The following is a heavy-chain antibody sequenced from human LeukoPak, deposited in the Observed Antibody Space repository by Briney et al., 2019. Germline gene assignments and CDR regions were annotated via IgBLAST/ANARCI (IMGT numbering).Heavy chain of an antibody. CDR3: ARDSSGYYYVEPFDY. CDR1: GYTFTSYY. J-gene: IGHJ4*02. V-gene: IGHV1-46*01. D-gene: IGHD3-22*01. CDR2: INPSGGST. Sequence: GASVKVSCKASGYTFTSYYMHWVRQAPGQGLEWMGIINPSGGSTSYAQKLQGRVTMTRDTSISTAYMELSRLRSDDTAVYYCARDSSGYYYVEPFDYWGQGTLVTVSS.